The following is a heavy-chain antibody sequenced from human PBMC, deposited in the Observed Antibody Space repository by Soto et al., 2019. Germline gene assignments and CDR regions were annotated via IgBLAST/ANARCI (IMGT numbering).Heavy chain of an antibody. CDR3: AHKGPEDWPLDY. D-gene: IGHD3-9*01. V-gene: IGHV2-5*02. Sequence: QITLKESGPTLVRPTQTLTLTCAFSGFSLSTSGVGVGWIRQPPGKALEWLAVIYWDDSKHYRPSLRSSLTITKDPSKNLVVITMTNMDPMDPGTYYCAHKGPEDWPLDYWGQGTLVTVSS. J-gene: IGHJ4*02. CDR2: IYWDDSK. CDR1: GFSLSTSGVG.